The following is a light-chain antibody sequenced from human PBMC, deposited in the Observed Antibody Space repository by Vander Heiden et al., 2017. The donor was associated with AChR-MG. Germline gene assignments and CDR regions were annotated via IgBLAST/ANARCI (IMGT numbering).Light chain of an antibody. CDR1: QNIRGY. J-gene: IGKJ2*02. Sequence: DIQMTQSPSSLSASVGDRVTITCRASQNIRGYLNWYQQKPGKAPKLLIYAASSLHSGVPSRFSGSGSGTDFTLTISRLQPEDFATYYCQHRDNTPRTFGQGTKLDIK. CDR3: QHRDNTPRT. V-gene: IGKV1-39*01. CDR2: AAS.